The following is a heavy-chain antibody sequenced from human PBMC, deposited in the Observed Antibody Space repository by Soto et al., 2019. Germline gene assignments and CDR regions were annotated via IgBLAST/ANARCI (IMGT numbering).Heavy chain of an antibody. CDR2: MYNSGST. CDR3: ARVSSGWYYFDY. V-gene: IGHV4-61*01. CDR1: GGSVSSGSYY. D-gene: IGHD6-19*01. J-gene: IGHJ4*02. Sequence: SEALSLTCTVSGGSVSSGSYYWSWIRQPPGKGLEWIGYMYNSGSTNYNPSLKSRVIISVDTSKNQFSLKLSSVTAADTAVYYCARVSSGWYYFDYWGQGTLVTVSS.